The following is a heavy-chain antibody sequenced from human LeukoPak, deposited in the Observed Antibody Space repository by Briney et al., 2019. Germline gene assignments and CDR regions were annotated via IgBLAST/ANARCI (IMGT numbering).Heavy chain of an antibody. D-gene: IGHD6-13*01. V-gene: IGHV1-8*01. J-gene: IGHJ4*02. Sequence: GASVKVSCKASGYTFTSYDINWVRQATGQGLEWMGWMNPNSGNTGYAQKFQGRVTMTRNTSISTAYMELSSLRSEDTAVYYCATTLAAAGDYYFDYWGQGTLVTVSS. CDR3: ATTLAAAGDYYFDY. CDR2: MNPNSGNT. CDR1: GYTFTSYD.